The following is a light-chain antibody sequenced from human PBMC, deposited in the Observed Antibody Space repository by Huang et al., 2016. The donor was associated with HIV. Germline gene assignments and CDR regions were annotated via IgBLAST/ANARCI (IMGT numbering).Light chain of an antibody. J-gene: IGKJ2*01. V-gene: IGKV3-15*01. CDR3: QQYNNWPPGDT. CDR1: HSVSSN. CDR2: GAS. Sequence: EIAMTQSPATLYVSPGERVTLSCRASHSVSSNLAWYQQKPGQVPRLLLYGASARATGIPARFSGSGSGTEFTLTISSLQSEDFAIYYCQQYNNWPPGDTFGQGTKLQIK.